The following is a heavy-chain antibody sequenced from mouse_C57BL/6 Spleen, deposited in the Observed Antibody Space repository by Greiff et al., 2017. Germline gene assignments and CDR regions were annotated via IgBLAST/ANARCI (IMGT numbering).Heavy chain of an antibody. V-gene: IGHV1-80*01. Sequence: QVQLQQSGAELVKPGASVKISCKASGYAFSSYWMNWVKQRPGQGLEWIGQIYPGDGDTNYNGKFKGKATLTADKSSSTAYMQLSSLTSEDSAVYFCARSQDYDCAWCAYWGQGTLVTVSA. J-gene: IGHJ3*01. D-gene: IGHD2-4*01. CDR3: ARSQDYDCAWCAY. CDR1: GYAFSSYW. CDR2: IYPGDGDT.